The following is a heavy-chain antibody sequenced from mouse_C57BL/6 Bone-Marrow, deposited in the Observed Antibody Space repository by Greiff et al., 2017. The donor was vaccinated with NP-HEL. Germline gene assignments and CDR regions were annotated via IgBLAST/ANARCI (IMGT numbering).Heavy chain of an antibody. J-gene: IGHJ4*01. CDR1: GYTFTSYW. V-gene: IGHV1-50*01. D-gene: IGHD1-1*01. CDR3: ARRVTTVVPYAMDY. Sequence: QVQLKQPGAELVKPGASVKLSCKASGYTFTSYWMQWVKQRPGQGLEWIGEIDPSDSYTNYNQKFKGKATLTVDTSSSTAYMQLSSLTSEDSAVYYCARRVTTVVPYAMDYWGQGTSVTVSS. CDR2: IDPSDSYT.